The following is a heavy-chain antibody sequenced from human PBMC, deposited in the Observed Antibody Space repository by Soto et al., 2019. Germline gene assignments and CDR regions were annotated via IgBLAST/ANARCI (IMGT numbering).Heavy chain of an antibody. CDR3: ARGRRPGVPAAIRTYYFDY. CDR2: MNPNSGNT. CDR1: GYTFTSYD. Sequence: GASVKVSCKASGYTFTSYDINWVLQATGQGLAWMGWMNPNSGNTGYAQKFQGRVTMTSNTSISTAYMELSSLRYEDTAVYYCARGRRPGVPAAIRTYYFDYWGQGTLVTVSS. D-gene: IGHD2-2*01. J-gene: IGHJ4*02. V-gene: IGHV1-8*01.